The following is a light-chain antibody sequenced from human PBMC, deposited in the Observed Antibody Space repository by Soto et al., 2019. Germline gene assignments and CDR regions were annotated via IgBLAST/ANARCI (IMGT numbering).Light chain of an antibody. Sequence: EIVMTQSPATLSVSPGERATLSCRASQSVSSNLAWYQQKPGQAPTLLIYGASARATGIPARFSGSGSGTEFTLTISSLQSEDFAVYYCQEFGSNFGGGTRVE. V-gene: IGKV3-15*01. CDR1: QSVSSN. CDR2: GAS. J-gene: IGKJ4*01. CDR3: QEFGSN.